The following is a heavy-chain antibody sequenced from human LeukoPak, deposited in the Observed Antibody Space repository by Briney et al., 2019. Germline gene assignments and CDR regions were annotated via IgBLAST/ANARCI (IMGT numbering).Heavy chain of an antibody. CDR3: ASGVILSSGWYKDWFDP. D-gene: IGHD6-19*01. CDR2: IIPIFGTA. V-gene: IGHV1-69*13. J-gene: IGHJ5*02. CDR1: GGTFSSYA. Sequence: SVKVSCKASGGTFSSYAISWVRQAHGEGLEWMGGIIPIFGTANYAQKFQGRVTITADESTSTAYMELSSLRSEDTAVYYCASGVILSSGWYKDWFDPWGQGTLVTVSS.